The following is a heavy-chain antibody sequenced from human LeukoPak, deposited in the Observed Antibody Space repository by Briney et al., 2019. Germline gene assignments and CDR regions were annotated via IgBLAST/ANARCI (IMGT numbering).Heavy chain of an antibody. J-gene: IGHJ4*02. V-gene: IGHV4-39*02. Sequence: SETLSLTCTVSGGSISSSSHYWGWIRQPPGKGLEWIGTINYSGSTYHNPSLKSRAIMSVDTPNNQFSLKLSSVTAADTAVYYCARDSSGWPFDYWGQGTLVTVSS. CDR1: GGSISSSSHY. CDR2: INYSGST. D-gene: IGHD6-19*01. CDR3: ARDSSGWPFDY.